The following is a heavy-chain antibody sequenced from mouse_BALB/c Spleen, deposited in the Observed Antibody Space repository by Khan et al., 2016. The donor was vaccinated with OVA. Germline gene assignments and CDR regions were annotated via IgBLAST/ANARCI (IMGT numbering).Heavy chain of an antibody. CDR2: INPHIGET. D-gene: IGHD1-1*01. CDR1: GYSFTGYF. Sequence: VQLKESGPELVRPGASVKMSCKASGYSFTGYFMNWVMQSPGKSLEWIGRINPHIGETFYNQRFKDKATLTVDESSSTAHMELRSLASEDSAVYYCTRIYRSDFDYWGQGTTLTVSS. J-gene: IGHJ2*01. V-gene: IGHV1-20*02. CDR3: TRIYRSDFDY.